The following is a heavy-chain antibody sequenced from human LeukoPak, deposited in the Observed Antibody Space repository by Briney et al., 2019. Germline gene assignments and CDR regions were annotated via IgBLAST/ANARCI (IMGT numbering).Heavy chain of an antibody. J-gene: IGHJ4*02. Sequence: ASVTVSCKTSAYTFTAYYIHWLRQAPGQGLEWMGWMNPNSGGTKYAQTFQGRVTLTRDTSISTAYLELSSLTSDDTAVYFCARQGSNSSGWYPVDDWGQGTLVTVSS. CDR2: MNPNSGGT. CDR1: AYTFTAYY. D-gene: IGHD6-19*01. CDR3: ARQGSNSSGWYPVDD. V-gene: IGHV1-2*02.